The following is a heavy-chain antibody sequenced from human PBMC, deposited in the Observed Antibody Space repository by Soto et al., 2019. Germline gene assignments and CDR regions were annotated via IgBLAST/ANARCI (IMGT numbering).Heavy chain of an antibody. J-gene: IGHJ5*02. V-gene: IGHV4-39*07. Sequence: SETLSLTCTVSGGSISGSRFHWAWVRQSPGKGLEWIGSIHSGGSIYHNPSLKSRVTISVDRSKNQFSLKLSSVTAADTAVYYCARVPAPWGQGTLVTVS. CDR2: IHSGGSI. CDR3: ARVPAP. CDR1: GGSISGSRFH.